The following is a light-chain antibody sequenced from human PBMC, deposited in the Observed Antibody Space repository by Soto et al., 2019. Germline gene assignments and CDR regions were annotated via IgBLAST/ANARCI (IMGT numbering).Light chain of an antibody. Sequence: QSALTQPASVSGSPGQSITISCTGSSSDVGGYNYVSWYQQHPGKAPKLMIYEVINRPSGVSRRFSGSKSGNTASLTISGLQDEDEADYPFCSYTSSDTHLVFGGGTKLTVL. CDR3: CSYTSSDTHLV. CDR1: SSDVGGYNY. CDR2: EVI. V-gene: IGLV2-14*01. J-gene: IGLJ3*02.